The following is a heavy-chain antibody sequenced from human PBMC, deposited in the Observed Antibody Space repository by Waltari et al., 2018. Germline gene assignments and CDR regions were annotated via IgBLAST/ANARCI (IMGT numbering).Heavy chain of an antibody. CDR3: ARERARYYYMDV. D-gene: IGHD5-12*01. CDR2: IYYSGST. J-gene: IGHJ6*03. Sequence: HVQLQESGPGLVKHSEPLSLTCADSGGSISGYHWSWSRQPPGKGLEWIGYIYYSGSTNYYPSLKSRVTISVDTSKNQFSLKLSAVTAADTAVYYCARERARYYYMDVWGKGTTVTVSS. CDR1: GGSISGYH. V-gene: IGHV4-59*01.